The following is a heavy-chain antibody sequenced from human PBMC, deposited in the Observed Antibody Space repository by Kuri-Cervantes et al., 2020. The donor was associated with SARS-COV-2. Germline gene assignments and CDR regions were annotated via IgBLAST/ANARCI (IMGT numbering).Heavy chain of an antibody. V-gene: IGHV4-34*01. J-gene: IGHJ4*02. CDR2: VNHSGST. D-gene: IGHD3-3*01. Sequence: SETLSLTCAYYGESFSGYYWNWVRQPPGKGLEWIGEVNHSGSTNYNSSLKSRVTMSVDTSKNQFSLNLSSMTAADTAVYYCARVMPRFLEWPIGYWGQGTLVTDSS. CDR1: GESFSGYY. CDR3: ARVMPRFLEWPIGY.